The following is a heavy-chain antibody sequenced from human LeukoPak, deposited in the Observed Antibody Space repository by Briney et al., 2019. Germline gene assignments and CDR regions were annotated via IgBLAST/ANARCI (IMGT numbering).Heavy chain of an antibody. D-gene: IGHD2-15*01. CDR2: IYHSGST. J-gene: IGHJ3*02. Sequence: SETLSLTCTVSGYSISSGYYWGWIRQPPGKGLEWIGSIYHSGSTYYNPSLKSRVTISVDTSKNQFSLKLSSVTAADTAVYYCARVGGNMVVVTNDAFDIWGQGTMVTVSS. CDR3: ARVGGNMVVVTNDAFDI. CDR1: GYSISSGYY. V-gene: IGHV4-38-2*02.